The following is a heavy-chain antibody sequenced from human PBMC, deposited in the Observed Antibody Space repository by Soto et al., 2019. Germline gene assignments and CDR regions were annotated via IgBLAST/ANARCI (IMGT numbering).Heavy chain of an antibody. CDR3: TRGSWYDAFDI. CDR1: GFTFSNAW. Sequence: GGSLRLSCAASGFTFSNAWMNWVRQAPGKGLEWVGRIKSKTDGGTTDYAAPVKGRFTISRDDSKNTLYLQMNSLKTADTAVYYCTRGSWYDAFDIWGQGTMVTVSS. D-gene: IGHD6-13*01. CDR2: IKSKTDGGTT. J-gene: IGHJ3*02. V-gene: IGHV3-15*07.